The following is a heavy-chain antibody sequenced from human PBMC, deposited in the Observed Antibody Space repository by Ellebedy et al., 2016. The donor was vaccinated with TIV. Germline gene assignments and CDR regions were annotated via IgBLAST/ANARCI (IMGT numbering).Heavy chain of an antibody. CDR2: ISANGVNT. Sequence: GGSLRLXXAVSGFTFSRAVMNWVRQAPGKGLEWVSSISANGVNTYDADSVKGRFTISRDNARNTLYLQMNSLRDDDTAIYYCITEMGGYNDYWGQGTLVTVSS. CDR3: ITEMGGYNDY. J-gene: IGHJ4*02. CDR1: GFTFSRAV. V-gene: IGHV3-23*01. D-gene: IGHD1-1*01.